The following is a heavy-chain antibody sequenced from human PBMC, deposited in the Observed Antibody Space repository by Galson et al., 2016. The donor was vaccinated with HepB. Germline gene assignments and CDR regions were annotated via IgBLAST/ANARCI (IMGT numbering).Heavy chain of an antibody. CDR3: AREGYYGDFDN. V-gene: IGHV3-30*01. D-gene: IGHD3-22*01. Sequence: DSAKGRFTISRDTSKNTVYLQMKSLRPEDTAIYFCAREGYYGDFDNWGQGTLVTVSS. J-gene: IGHJ4*02.